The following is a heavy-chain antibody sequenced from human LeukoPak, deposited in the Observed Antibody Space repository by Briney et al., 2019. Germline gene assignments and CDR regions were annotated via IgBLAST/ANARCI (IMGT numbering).Heavy chain of an antibody. CDR2: ISYDGSNK. Sequence: GRSLRLSCAASGFTFSSYGMHWVRQAPGKGLEWVAVISYDGSNKYYADSVKGRFTISRDNSKNTLYLQMNSLRAEDTAVYYCAKGDYGDLSPNDAFDIWGQGTMVTVSS. V-gene: IGHV3-30*18. CDR1: GFTFSSYG. J-gene: IGHJ3*02. CDR3: AKGDYGDLSPNDAFDI. D-gene: IGHD4-17*01.